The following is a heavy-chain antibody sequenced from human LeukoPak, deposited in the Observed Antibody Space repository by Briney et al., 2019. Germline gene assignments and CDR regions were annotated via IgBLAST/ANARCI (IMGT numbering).Heavy chain of an antibody. D-gene: IGHD3-10*01. CDR2: IYYSGST. V-gene: IGHV4-39*01. J-gene: IGHJ3*02. CDR1: GGSISTSSSY. Sequence: PSETLSLTCTVFGGSISTSSSYWGWIRQPPGKGLEWIGSIYYSGSTYYNPSLKSRVTISVDTSRNQISLKLSSVSAADTAVYYCARGLGYGSGSYYLGFDMWGQGTMVTVSS. CDR3: ARGLGYGSGSYYLGFDM.